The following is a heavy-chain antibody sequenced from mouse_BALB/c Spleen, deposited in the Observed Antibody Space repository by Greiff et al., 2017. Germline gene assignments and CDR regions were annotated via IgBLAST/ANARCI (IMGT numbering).Heavy chain of an antibody. CDR2: IDPYNGGT. CDR3: ARKGGYDFDY. CDR1: GYSFTGYN. J-gene: IGHJ2*01. V-gene: IGHV1S135*01. D-gene: IGHD2-2*01. Sequence: EVQLQQSGPELGKPGASVKISCKASGYSFTGYNMYWVKQSHRKSLEWIGYIDPYNGGTSYNQKSKGRATLTVDKSSNTAYMQLSSLTSEDSAVYFCARKGGYDFDYWGQGTTLTVSS.